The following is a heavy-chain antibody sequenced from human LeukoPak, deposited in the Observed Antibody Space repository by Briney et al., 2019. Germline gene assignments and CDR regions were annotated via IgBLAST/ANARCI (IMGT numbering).Heavy chain of an antibody. D-gene: IGHD3-22*01. CDR2: IYYSGST. V-gene: IGHV4-31*03. CDR1: GGSISSGGYY. J-gene: IGHJ4*02. Sequence: SETLSLTCTVSGGSISSGGYYWSWLRQHPGKGLEWIGYIYYSGSTYYNPSLKSRVTISVDTSKNQFSLKLSSVTAADTAVYYCARGPDSSGYFDYWGQGTLVTVSS. CDR3: ARGPDSSGYFDY.